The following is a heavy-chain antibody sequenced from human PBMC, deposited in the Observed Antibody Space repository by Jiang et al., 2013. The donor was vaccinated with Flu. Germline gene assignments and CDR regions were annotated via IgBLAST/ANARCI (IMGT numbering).Heavy chain of an antibody. CDR1: GFTFSSYA. CDR2: ISYDGSNK. CDR3: ARDRDQFGELLGWFDP. Sequence: GGGVVQPGRSLRLSCAASGFTFSSYAMHWVRQAPGKGLEWVAVISYDGSNKYYADSVKGRFTISRDNSKNTLYLQMNSLRAEDTAVYYCARDRDQFGELLGWFDPWGQGTLVTVSS. J-gene: IGHJ5*02. V-gene: IGHV3-30*01. D-gene: IGHD3-10*01.